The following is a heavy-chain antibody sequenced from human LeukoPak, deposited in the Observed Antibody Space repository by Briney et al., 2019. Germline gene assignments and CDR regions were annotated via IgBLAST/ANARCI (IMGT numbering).Heavy chain of an antibody. CDR3: ARHGYDFWSGYYPFDY. CDR2: IYYSGST. D-gene: IGHD3-3*01. V-gene: IGHV4-31*03. J-gene: IGHJ4*02. CDR1: GGSISSGGYY. Sequence: PSETLSLTCTVSGGSISSGGYYWSWIRQHPGKGLEWIGYIYYSGSTYYNPSLKSRVTISVDTSKNQFSLKLSSVTAADTAVYYCARHGYDFWSGYYPFDYWGQGTLVTVSS.